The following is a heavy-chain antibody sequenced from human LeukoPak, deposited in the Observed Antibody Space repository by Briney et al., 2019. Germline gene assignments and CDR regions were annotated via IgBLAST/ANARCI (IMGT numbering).Heavy chain of an antibody. D-gene: IGHD3-16*01. CDR3: ARGETWVRYFDY. J-gene: IGHJ4*02. V-gene: IGHV3-48*04. CDR2: ISSSGAI. CDR1: GFTFSSYS. Sequence: TGGSLRLSCAASGFTFSSYSMNWVRQAPGKGLEWVSCISSSGAIYYADSVKGRFTISRDNAKDSLFLQMNSLRAEDTAVYYCARGETWVRYFDYWGQGTLVTVSS.